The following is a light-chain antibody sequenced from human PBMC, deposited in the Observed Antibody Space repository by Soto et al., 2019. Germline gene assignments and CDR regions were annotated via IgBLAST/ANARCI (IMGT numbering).Light chain of an antibody. Sequence: SALTQPASVSGSPGQSITISCTGTSSDVGAYTSVSWYQHHPGKAPKVIIYEVNKRPSGISNRFSGSKSVNTASLTISGLQPDDEAHYYCSSYTSDNRDYVFGTGTKVT. CDR2: EVN. CDR1: SSDVGAYTS. CDR3: SSYTSDNRDYV. J-gene: IGLJ1*01. V-gene: IGLV2-14*01.